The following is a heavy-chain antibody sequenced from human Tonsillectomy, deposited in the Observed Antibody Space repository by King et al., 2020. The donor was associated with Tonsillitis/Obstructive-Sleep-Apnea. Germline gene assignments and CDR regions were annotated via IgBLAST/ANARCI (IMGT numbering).Heavy chain of an antibody. Sequence: VKLQQWGAGLLKPSETLSLTCAVYGGSFSGYYWSWIRQPPGKGLEWIGEINHSGSTNYNPSLKSRVTISVDTSKNQFSLKLSSVTAADTAVYYCASGSSASPGGNWFDPWGQGTLVTVSS. V-gene: IGHV4-34*01. CDR3: ASGSSASPGGNWFDP. J-gene: IGHJ5*02. D-gene: IGHD2-2*01. CDR1: GGSFSGYY. CDR2: INHSGST.